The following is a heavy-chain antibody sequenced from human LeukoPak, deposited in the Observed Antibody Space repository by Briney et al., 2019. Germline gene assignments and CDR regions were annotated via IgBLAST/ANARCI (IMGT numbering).Heavy chain of an antibody. CDR1: GYTFTTYG. CDR2: ISPYSGNT. V-gene: IGHV1-18*01. D-gene: IGHD4/OR15-4a*01. Sequence: ASVKVSCKASGYTFTTYGISWVRQAPGQGLEWMGWISPYSGNTIYAQNLQGRVTMTTDTSTSTAYMELRSLRSDDTAVYYCASGSSYGGDFDYWGQGTLVTVSS. CDR3: ASGSSYGGDFDY. J-gene: IGHJ4*02.